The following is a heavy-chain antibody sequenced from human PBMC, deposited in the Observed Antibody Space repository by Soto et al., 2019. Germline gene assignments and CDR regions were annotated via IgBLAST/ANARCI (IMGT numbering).Heavy chain of an antibody. V-gene: IGHV4-38-2*01. D-gene: IGHD1-7*01. CDR2: TYRTGST. CDR3: ASRDPGTSVDY. J-gene: IGHJ4*02. Sequence: SETLSLTCAVSGYSIISGYYLVLLRQPPGKGLEWIGETYRTGSTNYNPSLKSRVTISLDKSENQFSLKVTSLTAADTAVYYCASRDPGTSVDYWGQGTLVTVSS. CDR1: GYSIISGYY.